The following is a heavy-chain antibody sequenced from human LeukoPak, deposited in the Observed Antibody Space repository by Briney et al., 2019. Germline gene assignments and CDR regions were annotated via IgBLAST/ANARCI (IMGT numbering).Heavy chain of an antibody. D-gene: IGHD3-10*01. J-gene: IGHJ3*02. CDR2: IKQDGSEK. CDR3: ASHVLPNAFDI. V-gene: IGHV3-7*01. Sequence: PAGGSLRLSCAASGFTFSSYWMSWVRQAPGKGLEWVANIKQDGSEKYYVDSVKGRFTISRDNAKNSLYLQMDSLRAEDTAVYYCASHVLPNAFDIWGQGTMVTVSS. CDR1: GFTFSSYW.